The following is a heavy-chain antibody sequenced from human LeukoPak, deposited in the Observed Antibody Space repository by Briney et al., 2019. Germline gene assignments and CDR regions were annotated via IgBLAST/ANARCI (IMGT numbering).Heavy chain of an antibody. D-gene: IGHD1-26*01. CDR1: EYTFTNND. V-gene: IGHV1-8*02. CDR3: ARKVGATTNWFGP. Sequence: ASVKVSCKASEYTFTNNDINWVRQAPGQGLEWVGWMNPKSGDTGYAQKFQGRVTLTRNISITTAYMEMSSLRLEDTAVYYCARKVGATTNWFGPWGQGTLVTVSS. CDR2: MNPKSGDT. J-gene: IGHJ5*02.